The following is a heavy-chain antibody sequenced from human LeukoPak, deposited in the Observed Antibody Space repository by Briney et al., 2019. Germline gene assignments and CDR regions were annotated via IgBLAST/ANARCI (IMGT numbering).Heavy chain of an antibody. D-gene: IGHD3-22*01. J-gene: IGHJ4*02. V-gene: IGHV4-61*02. CDR3: ASWKIVTYYFDY. Sequence: PSETLSLTCTVSGGSISSGSYYWSWIRQPAGKGLEWIGRIYTSGSTNYNPSLKSRVTISVDTSKNQFSLKLSSVTAADTAVYCCASWKIVTYYFDYWGQGTLVTVSS. CDR1: GGSISSGSYY. CDR2: IYTSGST.